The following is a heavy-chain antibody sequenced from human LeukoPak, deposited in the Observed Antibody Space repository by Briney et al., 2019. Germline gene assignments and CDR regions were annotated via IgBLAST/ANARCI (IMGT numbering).Heavy chain of an antibody. CDR1: GFTFTSTV. CDR3: AKVYYDSSGYRDY. J-gene: IGHJ4*02. Sequence: GGSLRLSCAASGFTFTSTVMTWVRQAPGKGLEWVSAISGSGGRTYYADSVKGRFTISRDNSKNTLDLQMNSLRAEDTAVYYCAKVYYDSSGYRDYWGQGTLVTVSS. CDR2: ISGSGGRT. V-gene: IGHV3-23*01. D-gene: IGHD3-22*01.